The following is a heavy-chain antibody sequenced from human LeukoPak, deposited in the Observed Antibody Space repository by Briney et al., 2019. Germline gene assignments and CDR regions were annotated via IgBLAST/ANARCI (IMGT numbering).Heavy chain of an antibody. V-gene: IGHV4-59*01. J-gene: IGHJ4*02. CDR1: GGSISGYY. CDR3: ERPYGTIDY. CDR2: IYYSGST. D-gene: IGHD2-8*01. Sequence: SETLSLTCTVSGGSISGYYWSWIRQPPGKGLEWLGYIYYSGSTNYNPSLKSRVTISLDTSKNQFSLRLSSVTAADTAIYYCERPYGTIDYLGQGPLVTVSS.